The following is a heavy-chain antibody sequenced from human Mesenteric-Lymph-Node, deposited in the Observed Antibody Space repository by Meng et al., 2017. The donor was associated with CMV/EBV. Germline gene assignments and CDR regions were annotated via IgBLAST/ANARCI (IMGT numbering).Heavy chain of an antibody. CDR2: IYYSGST. D-gene: IGHD3-10*01. CDR1: GGSVSSGSYY. CDR3: ASLVRTLIRGADHYDMDV. J-gene: IGHJ6*02. V-gene: IGHV4-61*01. Sequence: SETLSLTCTVSGGSVSSGSYYWSWIRQPPGKGLEWIGYIYYSGSTNYNPSLKSRVTISVDTSKNQFSLKLTSVTAADTAMYYCASLVRTLIRGADHYDMDVWGQGTTVTVSS.